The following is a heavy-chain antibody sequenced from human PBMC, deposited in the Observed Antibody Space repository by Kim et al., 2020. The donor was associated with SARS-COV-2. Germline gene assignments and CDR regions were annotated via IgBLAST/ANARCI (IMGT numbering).Heavy chain of an antibody. J-gene: IGHJ4*02. V-gene: IGHV4-4*02. Sequence: SETLSLTCVVSGASVRSYDWWSWVRHSPVKGLEWIGNIYHSGRSNYNPSFKSRVTMSVDTSTNQISLKMKSVTAAATATYYCVRDPGGGSGTFASWGPGTPVIVSS. CDR3: VRDPGGGSGTFAS. CDR2: IYHSGRS. CDR1: GASVRSYDW. D-gene: IGHD3-10*01.